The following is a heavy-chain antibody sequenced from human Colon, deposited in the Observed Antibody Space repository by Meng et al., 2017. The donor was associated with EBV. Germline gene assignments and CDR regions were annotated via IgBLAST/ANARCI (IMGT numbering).Heavy chain of an antibody. CDR2: VESKPNKYAT. CDR1: GFKFSDSA. Sequence: EGHPLGSGVDWVRPGGELILSCGASGFKFSDSAIHWVRPAPGKGLEWVGRVESKPNKYATAYAASVRGRFTISRDDSIKTAYLQMYSLETEDTAVYYCWGDLDFSSYWGRGTLVTVSS. D-gene: IGHD3-9*01. J-gene: IGHJ4*02. CDR3: WGDLDFSSY. V-gene: IGHV3-73*02.